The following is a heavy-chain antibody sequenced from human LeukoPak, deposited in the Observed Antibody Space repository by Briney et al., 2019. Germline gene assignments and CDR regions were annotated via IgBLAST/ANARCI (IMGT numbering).Heavy chain of an antibody. CDR2: IFHTGTT. V-gene: IGHV4-4*02. J-gene: IGHJ5*02. CDR1: GGSISSSNW. Sequence: SGTLSLTCAVSGGSISSSNWWSWVRQPPGKGLEWIGRIFHTGTTDYKTSLKGRVTISVDKSKNQFSLKLTSVTAADTAVYYCARRGRGAINLRLLNWFDPWGQGTLVTVSS. CDR3: ARRGRGAINLRLLNWFDP. D-gene: IGHD1-26*01.